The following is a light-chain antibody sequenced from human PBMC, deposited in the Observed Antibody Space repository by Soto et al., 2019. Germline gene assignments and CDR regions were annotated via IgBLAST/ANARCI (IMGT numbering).Light chain of an antibody. J-gene: IGKJ1*01. CDR2: GAS. CDR3: QQYNNWPPNT. V-gene: IGKV3-15*01. CDR1: QSVSSN. Sequence: EIVMTQSPATLSVSPGERATLSCRASQSVSSNLAWYQQKPGQAPRLLIYGASTRATGIPARFSGSGSGTEFTLTIRRLQSEDFAVYYCQQYNNWPPNTFGQGTKVEIK.